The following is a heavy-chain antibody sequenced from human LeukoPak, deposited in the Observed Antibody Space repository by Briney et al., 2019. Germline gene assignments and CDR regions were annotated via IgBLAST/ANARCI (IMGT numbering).Heavy chain of an antibody. Sequence: SETLSLTCTVSGGSISSYYWSWIRQPPGKGLEWIGYIYYSGSTNCNPSLKSRVTISVDTSKNQFSLKLSSVTAADTAVYYCARATPYGSGSYYKIGGGYFDYWGQGTLVTVSS. V-gene: IGHV4-59*01. D-gene: IGHD3-10*01. CDR1: GGSISSYY. CDR2: IYYSGST. CDR3: ARATPYGSGSYYKIGGGYFDY. J-gene: IGHJ4*02.